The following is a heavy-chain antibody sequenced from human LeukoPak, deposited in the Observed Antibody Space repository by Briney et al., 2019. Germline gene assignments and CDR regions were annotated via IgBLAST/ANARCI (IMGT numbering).Heavy chain of an antibody. CDR3: AREGYDSSGYYYGY. J-gene: IGHJ4*02. D-gene: IGHD3-22*01. CDR2: IYTSGST. Sequence: SETLSLTCTVSGGSISSYYWSWIRQPAGKGLEWIGRIYTSGSTNYNPSLKSRVTISVDTSKNQFSLKLSSVTAADTAVYYCAREGYDSSGYYYGYWGQGTLVTVSS. V-gene: IGHV4-4*07. CDR1: GGSISSYY.